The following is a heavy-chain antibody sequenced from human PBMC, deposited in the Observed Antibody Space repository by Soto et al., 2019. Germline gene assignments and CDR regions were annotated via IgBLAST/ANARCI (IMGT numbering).Heavy chain of an antibody. Sequence: EVQLLESGGGLVQPGGSLRLSCAASGFTFSTYALSWVRQAPGKGLEWVSAVTGSGGSTYYADSVKGRFTISRDNSKNTLYLQMNSLRAEDTAVYYCARLDYDILTGYSNPYCFDYWGQGTLVTVSS. J-gene: IGHJ4*02. CDR2: VTGSGGST. D-gene: IGHD3-9*01. CDR1: GFTFSTYA. CDR3: ARLDYDILTGYSNPYCFDY. V-gene: IGHV3-23*01.